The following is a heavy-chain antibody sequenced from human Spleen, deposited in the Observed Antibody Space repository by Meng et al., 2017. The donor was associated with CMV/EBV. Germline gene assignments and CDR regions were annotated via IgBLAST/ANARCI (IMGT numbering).Heavy chain of an antibody. Sequence: AAAGFNVDDDGRSWVRQAPGKGLEWVSGINWDGVITAYADSVKGRFTISRDNAKNSLYLQMNSLRAEDTALYYCVRGLGASGSYSDYWGQGTLVTVSS. CDR3: VRGLGASGSYSDY. V-gene: IGHV3-20*03. J-gene: IGHJ4*02. CDR1: GFNVDDDG. D-gene: IGHD1-26*01. CDR2: INWDGVIT.